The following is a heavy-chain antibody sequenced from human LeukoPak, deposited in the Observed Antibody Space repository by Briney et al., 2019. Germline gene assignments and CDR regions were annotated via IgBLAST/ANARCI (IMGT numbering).Heavy chain of an antibody. D-gene: IGHD5-18*01. V-gene: IGHV3-23*01. CDR2: ISDSGDST. CDR3: AKGGYNYGYLFDY. CDR1: GFTFSSYA. J-gene: IGHJ4*02. Sequence: PGGPLRLSCAASGFTFSSYAMSWVRQAPGKGLEWVSTISDSGDSTDNADSVRGRFTISRDNSKNTLYLQMNSLRAEDTAVYYCAKGGYNYGYLFDYWGQGTLVTVSS.